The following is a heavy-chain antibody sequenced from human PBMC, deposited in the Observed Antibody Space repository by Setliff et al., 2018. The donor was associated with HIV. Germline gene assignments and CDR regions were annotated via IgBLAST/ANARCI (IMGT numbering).Heavy chain of an antibody. D-gene: IGHD2-2*01. CDR3: ARDSRYYAPYYYYYYMDV. CDR1: GVSISSHF. CDR2: LYYTGRA. Sequence: PSETLSLTCTVTGVSISSHFWSWIRQPPGKGLEWLGCLYYTGRANYNPSLKSRLTVSVDTSKNQFSLKLSSVTAADTAVYYCARDSRYYAPYYYYYYMDVWGKGTTVTVSS. J-gene: IGHJ6*03. V-gene: IGHV4-59*11.